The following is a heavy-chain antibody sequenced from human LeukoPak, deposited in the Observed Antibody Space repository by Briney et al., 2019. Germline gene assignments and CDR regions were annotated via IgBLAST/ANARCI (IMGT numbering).Heavy chain of an antibody. D-gene: IGHD3-10*01. V-gene: IGHV3-30*02. CDR2: IWYDGSKT. J-gene: IGHJ3*02. CDR1: GFIFSNYG. Sequence: GGSLRLSCAASGFIFSNYGMHWVRQAPGKGPEWVAIIWYDGSKTYYADSVKGRFTISRDNSKNTLYAQMISLRIEDAAVYYCAKDTRYHGSGTYATAAFDIWGQGTMVTVPS. CDR3: AKDTRYHGSGTYATAAFDI.